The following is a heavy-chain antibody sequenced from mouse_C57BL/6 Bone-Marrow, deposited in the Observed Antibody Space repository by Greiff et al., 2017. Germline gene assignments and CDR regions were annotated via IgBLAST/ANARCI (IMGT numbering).Heavy chain of an antibody. CDR3: AREATVVAEDYFDY. J-gene: IGHJ2*01. CDR2: ISSGSSTI. Sequence: EVHLVESGGGLVKPGGSLKLSCAASGFTFSDYGMHWVRQAPEKGLEWVAYISSGSSTIYYADTVKGRFTISRDNAKNTLFLQMTSLRSEDTAMYYCAREATVVAEDYFDYWGQGTTLTVSS. CDR1: GFTFSDYG. V-gene: IGHV5-17*01. D-gene: IGHD1-1*01.